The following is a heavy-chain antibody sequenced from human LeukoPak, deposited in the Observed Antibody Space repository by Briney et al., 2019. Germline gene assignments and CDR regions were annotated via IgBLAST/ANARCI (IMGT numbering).Heavy chain of an antibody. Sequence: SETLSLTCAVYGGSFSGYYWSWIRQPPGKGLEWIGEINHSGSTNYNPSLKSRVTISVDTSKNQFSLKLSSVTAADTAVYYCGRVAVVTATSYYYYYGMDVWGQGTTVTVSS. CDR1: GGSFSGYY. CDR3: GRVAVVTATSYYYYYGMDV. V-gene: IGHV4-34*01. D-gene: IGHD2-21*02. J-gene: IGHJ6*02. CDR2: INHSGST.